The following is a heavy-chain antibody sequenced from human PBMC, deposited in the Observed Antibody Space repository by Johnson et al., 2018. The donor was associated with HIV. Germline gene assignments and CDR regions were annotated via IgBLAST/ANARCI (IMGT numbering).Heavy chain of an antibody. CDR2: ISYDGSNK. Sequence: QVQLVESGGGVVQPGRSLRLSCAASGFTFSNYAMHWVRQAPGKGLDWVTVISYDGSNKYYADSVKGRFTISRDNSKNTLFLQMNSLRAEDTAVYYCARAPQKYNWSYMMAFDIWGQGTMVTVSS. D-gene: IGHD1-7*01. J-gene: IGHJ3*02. CDR1: GFTFSNYA. CDR3: ARAPQKYNWSYMMAFDI. V-gene: IGHV3-30*14.